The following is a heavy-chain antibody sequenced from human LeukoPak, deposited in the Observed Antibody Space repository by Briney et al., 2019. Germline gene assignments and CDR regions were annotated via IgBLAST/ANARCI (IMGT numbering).Heavy chain of an antibody. CDR3: AKASKQLLVPHYYFDY. CDR1: GFTFSNYA. CDR2: VSGSGGST. Sequence: GGSLRLSCAASGFTFSNYAMSWVRQAPGKGLEWVSAVSGSGGSTYYADSVKGRFTMSRDNSENTLYLQMYSLRAGDTAVYYCAKASKQLLVPHYYFDYWGQGTLVTVSS. D-gene: IGHD6-19*01. V-gene: IGHV3-23*01. J-gene: IGHJ4*02.